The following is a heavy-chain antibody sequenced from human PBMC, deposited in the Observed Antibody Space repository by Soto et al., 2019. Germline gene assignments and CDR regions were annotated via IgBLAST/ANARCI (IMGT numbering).Heavy chain of an antibody. CDR1: GFSLSTDGVG. V-gene: IGHV2-5*02. CDR2: IYWGDDK. CDR3: AHLGDYGDFDY. D-gene: IGHD4-17*01. Sequence: QITLKESGPTLVKPTQTLTLTCTFSGFSLSTDGVGVGWIRQPPGKALEWLALIYWGDDKRYSPSLKSRLTITKDISKNQVVLTMTNMDPVDTATYFCAHLGDYGDFDYWGQGTLVTVSP. J-gene: IGHJ4*02.